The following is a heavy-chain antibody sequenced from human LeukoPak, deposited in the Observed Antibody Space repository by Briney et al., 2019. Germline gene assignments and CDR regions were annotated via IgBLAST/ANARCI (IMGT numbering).Heavy chain of an antibody. CDR1: GYTFSSYG. Sequence: GASVKVSCKASGYTFSSYGITWVRQAPGQGLEWLGWISAYSGNTNYAQNFQDRVTMTTDTSTSTANMELRSLRSDDTAVYFCARVPSVAVAGTDMDVWGKGTTVTVSS. V-gene: IGHV1-18*01. J-gene: IGHJ6*03. CDR3: ARVPSVAVAGTDMDV. CDR2: ISAYSGNT. D-gene: IGHD6-19*01.